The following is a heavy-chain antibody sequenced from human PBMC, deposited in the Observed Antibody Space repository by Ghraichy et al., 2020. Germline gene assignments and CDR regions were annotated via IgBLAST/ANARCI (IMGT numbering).Heavy chain of an antibody. Sequence: SETLSLTCAVYGGSFSGYYWSWIRQPPGKGLEWIGEINHSGSTNYNPSLKSRVTISVNTSKNQFSLKLSSVTAADTAVYYCARGLRMVYAMHLRHAFDIWGQGTMVTVSS. V-gene: IGHV4-34*01. CDR3: ARGLRMVYAMHLRHAFDI. D-gene: IGHD2-8*01. CDR1: GGSFSGYY. J-gene: IGHJ3*02. CDR2: INHSGST.